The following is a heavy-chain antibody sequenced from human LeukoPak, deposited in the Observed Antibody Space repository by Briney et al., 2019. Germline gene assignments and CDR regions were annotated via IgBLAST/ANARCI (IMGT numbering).Heavy chain of an antibody. CDR3: ARRAIVVVPAASESYYYYYMDV. J-gene: IGHJ6*03. D-gene: IGHD2-2*01. Sequence: SETLSLTCTVSGGSISSSSYYWGWIRQPPGKGLEWIGSIYYSGSTYYNPSLKSRVTISVDTSKNQFSLKLSSVTAADTAAYYCARRAIVVVPAASESYYYYYMDVWGKGTTVTVSS. V-gene: IGHV4-39*01. CDR1: GGSISSSSYY. CDR2: IYYSGST.